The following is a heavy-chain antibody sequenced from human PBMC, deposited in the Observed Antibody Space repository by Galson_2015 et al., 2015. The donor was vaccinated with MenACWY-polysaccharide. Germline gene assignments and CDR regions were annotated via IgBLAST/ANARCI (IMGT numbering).Heavy chain of an antibody. J-gene: IGHJ4*02. V-gene: IGHV3-21*01. D-gene: IGHD1-26*01. CDR3: ASGETVGPTTGFDR. CDR1: GFSFSTFA. CDR2: INDNSRHI. Sequence: SLRLSCAGSGFSFSTFAMNWVRQAPGKGLEWVSSINDNSRHIYYADSVQGRFAVSRDDTKNSLYLQMNSLRVEDTAVYYCASGETVGPTTGFDRWGQGTLVTVSS.